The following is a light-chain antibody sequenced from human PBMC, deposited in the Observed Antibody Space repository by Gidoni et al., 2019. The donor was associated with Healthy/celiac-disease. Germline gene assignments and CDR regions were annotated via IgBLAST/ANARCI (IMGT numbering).Light chain of an antibody. CDR3: QQDRT. J-gene: IGKJ1*01. CDR1: QSVSSSY. CDR2: GAS. V-gene: IGKV3-20*01. Sequence: IVLTQSPGTLSLSPGERDTRSCRASQSVSSSYLAWYQQKPGQYHRLLIYGASSRATGIPDRFSGSGFGIAFTLTISRLVPEDFAVYYCQQDRTFGQGTKVEIK.